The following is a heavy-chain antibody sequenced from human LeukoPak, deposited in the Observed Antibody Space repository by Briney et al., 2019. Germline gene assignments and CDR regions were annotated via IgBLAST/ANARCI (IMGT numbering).Heavy chain of an antibody. V-gene: IGHV3-64D*06. CDR3: SSGSSMDV. Sequence: GGSLRLSCSASGLTFSSYAMHWVRQAPGKGLEYVSVISSNGGNTYYANSVKGRFTISRDNSKNTLFLQMSSLRAEDTAVYYCSSGSSMDVWGQGTTVTVSS. CDR1: GLTFSSYA. J-gene: IGHJ6*02. CDR2: ISSNGGNT. D-gene: IGHD3-22*01.